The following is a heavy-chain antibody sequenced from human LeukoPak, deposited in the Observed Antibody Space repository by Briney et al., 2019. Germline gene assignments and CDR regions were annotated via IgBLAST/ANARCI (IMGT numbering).Heavy chain of an antibody. V-gene: IGHV3-11*06. CDR1: GFTFSDFY. D-gene: IGHD7-27*01. CDR2: ISTGTYA. Sequence: GGSLRLSCVASGFTFSDFYMSWLRQAPGKGLEWVSFISTGTYANYADSVKGRFTISRDNSKNTLYLQMNSLRAEDTAVYYCARETRVTGDKFLDYWGQGTLVTVSS. J-gene: IGHJ4*02. CDR3: ARETRVTGDKFLDY.